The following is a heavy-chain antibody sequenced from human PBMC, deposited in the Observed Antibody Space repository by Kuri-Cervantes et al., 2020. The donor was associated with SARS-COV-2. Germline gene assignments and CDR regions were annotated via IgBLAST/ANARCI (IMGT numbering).Heavy chain of an antibody. D-gene: IGHD3-16*02. V-gene: IGHV4-59*01. CDR1: GGSISTYY. CDR2: IYYTGST. J-gene: IGHJ4*02. Sequence: GSLRLSCTVSGGSISTYYWNWIRQPPGKGLEWIGYIYYTGSTTYSPSLKSRVTISVDTSNNQFSLKLRSVTAADTAVYYCAREGYDYVWGSYRPEYWGQGTLVTVSS. CDR3: AREGYDYVWGSYRPEY.